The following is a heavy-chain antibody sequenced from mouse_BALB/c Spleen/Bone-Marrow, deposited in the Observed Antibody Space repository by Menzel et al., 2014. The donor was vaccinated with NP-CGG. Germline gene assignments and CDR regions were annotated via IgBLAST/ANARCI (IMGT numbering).Heavy chain of an antibody. D-gene: IGHD1-1*01. J-gene: IGHJ2*01. CDR1: GFNIKDTY. Sequence: EVQLQQSGAELEKPGASVKLSCTASGFNIKDTYMHWVKQRPEQGLEWIGRIDPANGNTKYDPKFQGKATITADTSSNTAYLQLSSLTSEDTAVYYCARSYGSSPFDYWGQGTTLTVSS. V-gene: IGHV14-3*02. CDR2: IDPANGNT. CDR3: ARSYGSSPFDY.